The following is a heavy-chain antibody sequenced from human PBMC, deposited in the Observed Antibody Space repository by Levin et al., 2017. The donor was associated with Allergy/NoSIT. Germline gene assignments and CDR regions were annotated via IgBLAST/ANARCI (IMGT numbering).Heavy chain of an antibody. Sequence: GGSLRLSCAASGFTFSTYAMSWVRQAPGKGLEWVSDISGSGTTYYADSVKGRFTISRDNSKNTLYLQMNSLRAEDTAVYYCAKEVLGPWGPGTLVTVSS. D-gene: IGHD3-16*01. V-gene: IGHV3-23*01. CDR1: GFTFSTYA. J-gene: IGHJ5*02. CDR2: ISGSGTT. CDR3: AKEVLGP.